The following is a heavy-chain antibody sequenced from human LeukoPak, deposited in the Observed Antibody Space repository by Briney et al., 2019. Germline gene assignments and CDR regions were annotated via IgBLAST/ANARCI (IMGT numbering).Heavy chain of an antibody. J-gene: IGHJ6*03. D-gene: IGHD6-13*01. CDR3: AKDSKAGIATFFYMDV. Sequence: GGSLRLSCAASGFSFDDYATHWVRQAPGKGLEWVSGISWNSGSIDYADSVKGRFTISRDNAKNSLYLQMNSLRAEDMALYYCAKDSKAGIATFFYMDVWGKGTTVTVSS. CDR2: ISWNSGSI. V-gene: IGHV3-9*03. CDR1: GFSFDDYA.